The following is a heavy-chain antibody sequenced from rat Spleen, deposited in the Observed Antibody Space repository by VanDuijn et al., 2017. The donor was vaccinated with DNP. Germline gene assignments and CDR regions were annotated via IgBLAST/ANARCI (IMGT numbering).Heavy chain of an antibody. CDR3: TTDQMDA. CDR1: GFIFSDYY. V-gene: IGHV5-20*01. Sequence: EVQLVESDGGLVQPGRSLKLSCAASGFIFSDYYMAWVRQAPTKGLEWVASISYDGGSTYYRDSVKGRFTISRDNAKSSLYLQMDSLRSEDTATYYCTTDQMDAWGQGASVTVSS. CDR2: ISYDGGST. J-gene: IGHJ4*01.